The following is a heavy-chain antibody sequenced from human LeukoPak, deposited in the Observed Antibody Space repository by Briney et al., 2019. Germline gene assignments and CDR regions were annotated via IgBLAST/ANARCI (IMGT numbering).Heavy chain of an antibody. CDR3: ARGLGTPPTPYYGSGIDY. V-gene: IGHV4-34*01. CDR1: GGSFSGYY. CDR2: INHSGST. Sequence: PSETLSLTCAVYGGSFSGYYWSWIRQPPGEGLEWIGEINHSGSTNYNPSLNSRVTISVDTSKNQFSLKLSSVTAADTAVYYCARGLGTPPTPYYGSGIDYWGQGTPVTVSS. D-gene: IGHD3-10*01. J-gene: IGHJ4*02.